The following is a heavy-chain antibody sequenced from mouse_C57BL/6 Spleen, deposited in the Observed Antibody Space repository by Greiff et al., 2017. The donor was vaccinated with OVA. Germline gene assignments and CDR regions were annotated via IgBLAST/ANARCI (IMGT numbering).Heavy chain of an antibody. J-gene: IGHJ2*01. D-gene: IGHD2-1*01. V-gene: IGHV1-55*01. CDR3: ARGYGRLLYYFDY. CDR2: IYPGSGST. Sequence: VQLMQPGAELVKPGASVKLSCKASGYTFTSYWITWVKQRPGQGLEWIGDIYPGSGSTNYHEKFKSKVTLTVDNSSSTAYMQLSSLTSEDSAVYYCARGYGRLLYYFDYWGKGTTLTVSS. CDR1: GYTFTSYW.